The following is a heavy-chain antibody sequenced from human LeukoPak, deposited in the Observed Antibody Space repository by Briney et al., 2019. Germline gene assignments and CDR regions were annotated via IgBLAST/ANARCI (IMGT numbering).Heavy chain of an antibody. J-gene: IGHJ3*02. V-gene: IGHV3-74*01. Sequence: PGGSLRLSCAASGFTFSSYWMHWVRQAPGKGLVWVSRINSDGSSTSYADSVKGRFTISRDNAKNTLYLQMNSLRAEDTAVYYCARGEVAQSAFDIWGQGTMVTVSS. D-gene: IGHD3-16*01. CDR2: INSDGSST. CDR1: GFTFSSYW. CDR3: ARGEVAQSAFDI.